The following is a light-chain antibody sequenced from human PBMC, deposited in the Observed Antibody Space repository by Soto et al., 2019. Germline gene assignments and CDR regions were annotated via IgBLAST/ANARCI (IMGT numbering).Light chain of an antibody. CDR3: QQFDSSSYT. CDR1: QSVSSSC. CDR2: GAS. J-gene: IGKJ2*01. V-gene: IGKV3-20*01. Sequence: EIVLTQFPGTLSLSPGERATLSCRASQSVSSSCLAWYQQKPGQTPRLLIYGASSRATGIPDRFSGRGSGTVFTLTISRLEPEDFAVYYCQQFDSSSYTFGQGTKLEIK.